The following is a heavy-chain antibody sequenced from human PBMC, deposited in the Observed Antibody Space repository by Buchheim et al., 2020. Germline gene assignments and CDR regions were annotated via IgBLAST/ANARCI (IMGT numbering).Heavy chain of an antibody. CDR2: ISSSSSTI. J-gene: IGHJ4*02. Sequence: EVQLVESGGGLVQPGGSLRLSCAASGFTFSSYSMNWVRQAPGKGLEWVSYISSSSSTIYYADSVKGRFTISRDNAKKSLYLQMNSLRAEDTAVYYCAREGYSYGILLGYFDYWGQGTL. V-gene: IGHV3-48*01. CDR3: AREGYSYGILLGYFDY. D-gene: IGHD5-18*01. CDR1: GFTFSSYS.